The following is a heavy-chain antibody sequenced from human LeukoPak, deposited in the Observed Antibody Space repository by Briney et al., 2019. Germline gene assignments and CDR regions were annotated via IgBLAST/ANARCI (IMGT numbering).Heavy chain of an antibody. V-gene: IGHV1-2*02. Sequence: ASVKVSCKASGYTFTGYYIHWVRRAPGQGLEWMGWINPNSGGTTFAQKFQGRVTMTWDTSISTAYMDLSRLTSDDTAVYCCASAPPYYSLDYWGQGTLVTVSS. CDR2: INPNSGGT. CDR1: GYTFTGYY. J-gene: IGHJ4*02. CDR3: ASAPPYYSLDY. D-gene: IGHD3-10*01.